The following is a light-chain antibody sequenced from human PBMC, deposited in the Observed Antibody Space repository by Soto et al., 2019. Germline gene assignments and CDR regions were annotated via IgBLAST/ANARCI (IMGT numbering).Light chain of an antibody. J-gene: IGLJ3*02. V-gene: IGLV2-14*01. CDR2: EVS. CDR1: SSDVGDYDY. Sequence: QSALTQPASVSGSPGQSITISCTGTSSDVGDYDYVSWYQQHPGKAPKLMIYEVSNRPSGFSNRSSGHKSASTAPLTIFELRAEDEADYCSCSSTSSTPVFGGGTKLTVL. CDR3: CSSTSSTPV.